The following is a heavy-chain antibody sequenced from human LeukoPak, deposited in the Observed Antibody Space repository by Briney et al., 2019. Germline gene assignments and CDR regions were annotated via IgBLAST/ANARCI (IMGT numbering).Heavy chain of an antibody. CDR1: EYCFTSYW. CDR2: IYPGDSDT. D-gene: IGHD5-18*01. CDR3: ARGSSGYSYGFDY. Sequence: GESLKISCKGSEYCFTSYWIGWVRQMPGKGLEWMGIIYPGDSDTRYGPSFQGQVTISADKSIRNAYLQWSSLKASDTAMYYCARGSSGYSYGFDYWGQGTLVTVSS. J-gene: IGHJ4*02. V-gene: IGHV5-51*01.